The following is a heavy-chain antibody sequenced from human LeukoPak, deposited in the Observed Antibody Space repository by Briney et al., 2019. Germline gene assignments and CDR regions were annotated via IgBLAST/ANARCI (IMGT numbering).Heavy chain of an antibody. V-gene: IGHV3-9*02. Sequence: GGALRLSCAASVFTPEDYIMHWVRHVPGTGREWVSGISWDRGIKEYADSVKGRFTISRDNAKNSLYVQMNRLRAEDTAVYYCARDLGIAATLTLDYWGQGTLVTVSS. CDR3: ARDLGIAATLTLDY. CDR1: VFTPEDYI. D-gene: IGHD6-13*01. CDR2: ISWDRGIK. J-gene: IGHJ4*02.